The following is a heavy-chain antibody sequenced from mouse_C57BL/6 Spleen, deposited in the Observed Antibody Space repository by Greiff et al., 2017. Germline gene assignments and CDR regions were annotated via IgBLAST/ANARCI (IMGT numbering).Heavy chain of an antibody. V-gene: IGHV1-82*01. J-gene: IGHJ3*01. CDR3: ALKGYDYDQTPFAY. Sequence: QVQLQQSGPELVKPGASVKISCKASGYAFSSSWMNWVKQRPGKGLEWIGRIYPGDGDTNYNGKFKGKVTLTADKSSSTAYMRLSSLTSEDSAVYFCALKGYDYDQTPFAYWGQGTLVTVSA. CDR1: GYAFSSSW. CDR2: IYPGDGDT. D-gene: IGHD2-2*01.